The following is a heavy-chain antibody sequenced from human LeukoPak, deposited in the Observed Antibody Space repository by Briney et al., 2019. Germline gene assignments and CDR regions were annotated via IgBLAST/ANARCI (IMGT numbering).Heavy chain of an antibody. Sequence: GESLKISCKGSGYYFTNYWIGWVRQMPGKGLEWMGIIYPGNSDTTYSPTFQGQVTISAHKPISTACLQWRRLKASDTAMYYCARRSDIWFDPWGQGTLVTVSS. CDR1: GYYFTNYW. J-gene: IGHJ5*02. CDR2: IYPGNSDT. CDR3: ARRSDIWFDP. V-gene: IGHV5-51*01. D-gene: IGHD3-10*01.